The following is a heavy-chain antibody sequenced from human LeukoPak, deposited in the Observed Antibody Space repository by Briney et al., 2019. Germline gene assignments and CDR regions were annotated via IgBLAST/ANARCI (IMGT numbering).Heavy chain of an antibody. CDR3: ARDKAQGYYDSSGYRDYYYGMDV. CDR2: IIPIFGTA. CDR1: GGXFSSYA. D-gene: IGHD3-22*01. Sequence: SVKVSCKASGGXFSSYAISWVRQAPGQGLEWMGGIIPIFGTANYAQKFQGRVTITADESTSTAYMELSSLRSEDTAVYYCARDKAQGYYDSSGYRDYYYGMDVWGQGTTVTVSS. V-gene: IGHV1-69*01. J-gene: IGHJ6*02.